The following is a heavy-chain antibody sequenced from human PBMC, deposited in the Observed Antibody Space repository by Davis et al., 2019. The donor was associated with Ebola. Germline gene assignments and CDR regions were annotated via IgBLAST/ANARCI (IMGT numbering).Heavy chain of an antibody. V-gene: IGHV3-11*05. CDR1: GFTFSDYY. J-gene: IGHJ2*01. CDR2: ISSSSSYT. Sequence: GGSLRLSCAASGFTFSDYYMSWIRQAPGKGLEWVSYISSSSSYTNYADSVKGRFTISRDNAKNSLYLQMNSLRAEDTAVYYCARDPTEWLLLYGYFDLWGRGTLVTVSS. CDR3: ARDPTEWLLLYGYFDL. D-gene: IGHD3-22*01.